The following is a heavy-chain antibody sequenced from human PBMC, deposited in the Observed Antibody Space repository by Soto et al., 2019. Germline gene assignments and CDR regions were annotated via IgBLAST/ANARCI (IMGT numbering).Heavy chain of an antibody. V-gene: IGHV3-30-3*01. CDR2: ISYDGSNK. D-gene: IGHD3-10*01. J-gene: IGHJ6*02. CDR1: GFTFSSYA. Sequence: QVQLVESGGGVVQPGRSLRLSCAASGFTFSSYAMHWVRQAPGKGLEWVAVISYDGSNKYYADSVKGRFTISRDKSKKTLYLQITSLRAEDTAVYYCARQGDITMVRGVRYYYYGMDVWGQGTTVTVSS. CDR3: ARQGDITMVRGVRYYYYGMDV.